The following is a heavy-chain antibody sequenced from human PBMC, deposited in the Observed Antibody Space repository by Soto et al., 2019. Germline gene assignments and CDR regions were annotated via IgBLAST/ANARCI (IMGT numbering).Heavy chain of an antibody. J-gene: IGHJ4*02. V-gene: IGHV4-59*01. CDR2: IHYSGTT. CDR1: GGSMRNYF. CDR3: AAGEASSRNLAPYYLDF. D-gene: IGHD6-13*01. Sequence: LSLTCTVSGGSMRNYFWTWIRQPPGKGLEWIGYIHYSGTTSFFPSYNPSLRSRVTISEDTSKNQFSLNLLSVTTADTAVYFCAAGEASSRNLAPYYLDFWGQGTLVTVSS.